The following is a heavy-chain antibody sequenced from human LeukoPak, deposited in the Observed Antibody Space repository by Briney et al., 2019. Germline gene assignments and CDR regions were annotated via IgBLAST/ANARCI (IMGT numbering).Heavy chain of an antibody. CDR1: GFTFSTYI. J-gene: IGHJ4*02. D-gene: IGHD6-13*01. CDR2: IGTSTSYI. Sequence: GGSLRLSCAASGFTFSTYIMNWVRQTPGKGLEWVSSIGTSTSYIYYADSVKGRFTISRDNAKNSLYLQMNSLRAEDTAIYYCARDLGAATGSPYFDYWGQGTLLTVSS. CDR3: ARDLGAATGSPYFDY. V-gene: IGHV3-21*01.